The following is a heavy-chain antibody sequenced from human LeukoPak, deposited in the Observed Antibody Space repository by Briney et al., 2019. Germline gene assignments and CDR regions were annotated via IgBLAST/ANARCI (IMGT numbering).Heavy chain of an antibody. V-gene: IGHV1-46*01. CDR1: GYTFTSYY. CDR3: ARDRTQTRGFDP. CDR2: INPSGGST. D-gene: IGHD1/OR15-1a*01. J-gene: IGHJ5*02. Sequence: ASVKVSCKASGYTFTSYYMHWMRQAPGQGLEWMGIINPSGGSTSYAQKFQGRVTMTRDTSTSTVYMELSSLRFEDTAVYYCARDRTQTRGFDPWGQGTLVTVSS.